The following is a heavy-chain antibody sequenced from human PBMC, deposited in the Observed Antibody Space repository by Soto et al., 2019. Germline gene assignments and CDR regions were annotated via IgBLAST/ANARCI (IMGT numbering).Heavy chain of an antibody. CDR1: GFSLTTSQVG. D-gene: IGHD2-15*01. J-gene: IGHJ4*02. CDR2: VYWNDDK. V-gene: IGHV2-5*01. Sequence: QITLKEPGPTLVKPTQTLTLTCTFSGFSLTTSQVGVGWFRQPPGKALEGLAHVYWNDDKYYSLSLKSRITNIKDTSKSQVVLTITNMDPVDTATYYCAHLNTRGYYFDSWGQGALITVSS. CDR3: AHLNTRGYYFDS.